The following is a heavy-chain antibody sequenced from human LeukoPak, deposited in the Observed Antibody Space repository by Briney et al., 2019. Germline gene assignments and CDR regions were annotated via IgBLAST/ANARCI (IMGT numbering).Heavy chain of an antibody. CDR1: GGSFSGYY. J-gene: IGHJ6*02. Sequence: SETLSLTCAVYGGSFSGYYWSWIRQPPGKGLEWIGEINHSGSTNYNPSLKSRVTISVDTSKNQFSLKLSSVTAADTAVYYCARVRYCSGGSCYFRGIDYYYYYGMDVWGQGTTVTVSS. CDR2: INHSGST. D-gene: IGHD2-15*01. CDR3: ARVRYCSGGSCYFRGIDYYYYYGMDV. V-gene: IGHV4-34*01.